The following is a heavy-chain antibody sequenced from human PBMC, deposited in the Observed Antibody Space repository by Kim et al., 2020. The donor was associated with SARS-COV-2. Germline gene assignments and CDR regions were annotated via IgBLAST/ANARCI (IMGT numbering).Heavy chain of an antibody. CDR1: GFTFNSYT. D-gene: IGHD3-10*01. Sequence: GGSLRLSCAASGFTFNSYTMNWVRQAPGKGLEWVSYISSSSSTFYYADSVKGRFTISRDNAKNSLYLQMNSLRAEDTAVYYCARDRLTYYYGSGIDYWG. CDR3: ARDRLTYYYGSGIDY. J-gene: IGHJ4*01. CDR2: ISSSSSTF. V-gene: IGHV3-48*04.